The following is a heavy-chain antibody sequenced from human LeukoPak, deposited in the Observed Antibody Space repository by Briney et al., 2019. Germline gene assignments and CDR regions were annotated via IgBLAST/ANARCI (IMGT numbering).Heavy chain of an antibody. V-gene: IGHV4-59*01. D-gene: IGHD3-10*01. Sequence: PSETLSLTCTVSGGSISTYYWSWIRQPPGKGLEWIGYIYYSGSANYNPSLKSRVTISVDTSKNQFSLKLSSVTAADTAVYYCARSYGSGDYFDYWGQGTLVTVSS. CDR2: IYYSGSA. CDR3: ARSYGSGDYFDY. CDR1: GGSISTYY. J-gene: IGHJ4*02.